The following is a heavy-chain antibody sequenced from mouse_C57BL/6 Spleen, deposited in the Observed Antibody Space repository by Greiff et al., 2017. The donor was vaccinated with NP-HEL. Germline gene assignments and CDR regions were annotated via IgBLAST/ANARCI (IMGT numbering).Heavy chain of an antibody. CDR1: GYTFTSYW. CDR2: INPSNGGT. D-gene: IGHD2-3*01. J-gene: IGHJ4*01. Sequence: QVQLQQSGTELVKPGASVKLSCKASGYTFTSYWMHWVKQRPGQGLEWIGNINPSNGGTNYNEKFKSKATLTVDKSSSTAYMQLSSLTSEDSAVYYCARWLLPSHAMDYWGQGTSVTVSS. V-gene: IGHV1-53*01. CDR3: ARWLLPSHAMDY.